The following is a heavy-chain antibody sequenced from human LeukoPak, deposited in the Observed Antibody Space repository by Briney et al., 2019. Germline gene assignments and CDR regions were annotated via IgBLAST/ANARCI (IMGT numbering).Heavy chain of an antibody. J-gene: IGHJ1*01. V-gene: IGHV3-30-3*01. CDR2: ISYDGSNK. CDR1: GFTSSSYA. Sequence: PGGSLRLSCAASGFTSSSYAMHWVRHAPGKGLEWVAVISYDGSNKYYAASVKGRFTISRDNSKNTLYLQMNSLRAEDTAVYYCARVGPEQWLAEQYFQHWGQGTLVTVPS. D-gene: IGHD6-19*01. CDR3: ARVGPEQWLAEQYFQH.